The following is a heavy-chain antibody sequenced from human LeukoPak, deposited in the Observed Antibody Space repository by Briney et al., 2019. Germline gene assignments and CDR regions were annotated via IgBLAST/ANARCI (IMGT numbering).Heavy chain of an antibody. CDR1: GGSISSYY. J-gene: IGHJ6*02. Sequence: SETLSLTCTVSGGSISSYYWSWIRQPPGNGLEWIGYIYYSGSTNYNPSLKSRVTISVDTSKNQFSLKLSSVTAADTAVYYCASLAYGDYSPGATYYYHGMDVWGQGTTVTVSS. CDR2: IYYSGST. CDR3: ASLAYGDYSPGATYYYHGMDV. V-gene: IGHV4-59*08. D-gene: IGHD4-17*01.